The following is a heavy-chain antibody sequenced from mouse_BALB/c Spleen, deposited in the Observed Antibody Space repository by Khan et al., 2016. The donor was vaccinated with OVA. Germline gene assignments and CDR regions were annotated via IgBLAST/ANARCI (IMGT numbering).Heavy chain of an antibody. CDR1: GYSFTTYY. CDR3: ARGTFDY. CDR2: IDPFNTGT. V-gene: IGHV1S135*01. J-gene: IGHJ3*01. Sequence: LQQSGPELMKPGASVNISCKASGYSFTTYYIHWVKQSRGKSLEWIGYIDPFNTGTAYNQKFKGQATLTVDKSSNTAYMHLSSLTSEDSAVYYGARGTFDYWGQGTLVTVSA. D-gene: IGHD3-3*01.